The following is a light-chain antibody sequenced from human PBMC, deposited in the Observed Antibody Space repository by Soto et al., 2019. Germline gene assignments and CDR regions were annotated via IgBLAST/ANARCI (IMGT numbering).Light chain of an antibody. J-gene: IGLJ1*01. CDR2: EVT. CDR1: SSDIGGYNY. Sequence: QSALTQPASVSGSPGQSITISCTGTSSDIGGYNYVSWYQQHPGKAPQLLIYEVTNRPSGVSHRFSGSKSGSTASLTISGLQTEDEADYYCNSYTSSSTLYVFGTGTKVTVL. V-gene: IGLV2-14*01. CDR3: NSYTSSSTLYV.